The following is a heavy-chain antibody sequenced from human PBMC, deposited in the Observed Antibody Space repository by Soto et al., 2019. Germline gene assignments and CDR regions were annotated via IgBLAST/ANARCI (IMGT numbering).Heavy chain of an antibody. Sequence: KTSDTLSLTCAVSGGSISSSNWWSWVRQPPGKGLEWIGEIYHSGSTNYNPSLKSRVTISVDKSKNQFSLKLSSVTAADTAVYYCARCRSYCSSTSCAKYYYYGMDVWGQGTTVTVSS. V-gene: IGHV4-4*02. D-gene: IGHD2-2*01. CDR3: ARCRSYCSSTSCAKYYYYGMDV. CDR1: GGSISSSNW. J-gene: IGHJ6*02. CDR2: IYHSGST.